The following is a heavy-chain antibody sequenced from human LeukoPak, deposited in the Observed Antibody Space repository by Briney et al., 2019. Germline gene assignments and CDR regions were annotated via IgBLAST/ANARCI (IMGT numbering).Heavy chain of an antibody. CDR3: TRDLLGFATTPLSD. J-gene: IGHJ4*02. Sequence: ASVRVSCKASGHTFTNNYIHWVRQAPGHGLEWMGWINPNRGNTNYAQKFQGRVTITRDTSISTAFMELTRLTSDDTAVYYCTRDLLGFATTPLSDWGQGTLVTVSS. V-gene: IGHV1-2*02. CDR2: INPNRGNT. CDR1: GHTFTNNY. D-gene: IGHD4-17*01.